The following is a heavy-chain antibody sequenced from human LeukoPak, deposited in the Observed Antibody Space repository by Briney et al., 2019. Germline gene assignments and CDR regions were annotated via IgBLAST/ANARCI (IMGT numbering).Heavy chain of an antibody. D-gene: IGHD6-13*01. Sequence: ASVKVSCKASGYTFTSYAMNWVRQAPGQGLEWMGWINTNTGNPTYALGFTGRFVFSLDTSVSTAYLQISSLKAEDTAVYYCARAAPGIAAALLDYWGQGTLVTVSS. CDR1: GYTFTSYA. J-gene: IGHJ4*02. CDR2: INTNTGNP. CDR3: ARAAPGIAAALLDY. V-gene: IGHV7-4-1*02.